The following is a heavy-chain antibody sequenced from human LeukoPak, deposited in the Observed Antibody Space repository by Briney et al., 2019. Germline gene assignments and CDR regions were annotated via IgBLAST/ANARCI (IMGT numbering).Heavy chain of an antibody. CDR2: IRSKAYGGTT. J-gene: IGHJ4*02. D-gene: IGHD3-16*01. Sequence: GGSLRLSCTASGFTVGDYAMSWVRQAPGKGLEWVGFIRSKAYGGTTEYAASVKARFTISRDDSKSIAYLQMNSLKTEDTAVYYCTGGPYYFDYWGQETLVTVSS. CDR1: GFTVGDYA. CDR3: TGGPYYFDY. V-gene: IGHV3-49*04.